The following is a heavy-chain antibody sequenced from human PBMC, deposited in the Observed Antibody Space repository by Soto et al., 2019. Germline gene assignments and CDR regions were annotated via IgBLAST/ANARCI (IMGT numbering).Heavy chain of an antibody. CDR2: ISYTGTT. J-gene: IGHJ4*02. Sequence: TYTVSGGSIRSISYYGGWIRQPPGKGLEGIGSISYTGTTYYNPSLKSRVTISVNTSKNQFPLNLRSVTAADTAGFYCASLPRMPDLVRHDYERNYFDLRAQPPLVTLS. D-gene: IGHD4-17*01. CDR3: ASLPRMPDLVRHDYERNYFDL. CDR1: GGSIRSISYY. V-gene: IGHV4-39*01.